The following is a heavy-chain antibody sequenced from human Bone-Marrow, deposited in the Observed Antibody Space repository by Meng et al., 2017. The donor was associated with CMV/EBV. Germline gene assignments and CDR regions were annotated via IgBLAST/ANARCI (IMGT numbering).Heavy chain of an antibody. Sequence: SETLSLTCTVSGGSISSYYWSWIRQPPGKGLEWIGYIYYSGSTNYNPSLKSRVTISVDTSKNQFSLKLSSVTAADTAVYYCARQSSGWLYYFDYWGQGTLVAASS. CDR1: GGSISSYY. D-gene: IGHD6-19*01. J-gene: IGHJ4*02. CDR3: ARQSSGWLYYFDY. CDR2: IYYSGST. V-gene: IGHV4-59*01.